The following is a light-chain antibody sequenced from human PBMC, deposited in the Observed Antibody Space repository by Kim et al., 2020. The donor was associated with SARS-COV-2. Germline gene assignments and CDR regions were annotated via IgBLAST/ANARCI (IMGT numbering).Light chain of an antibody. Sequence: SVSPGQTASITCSGDKLGTKYTCWYQQRPGRSPVLVISEDTKRTSGIPERFSGSNSGNTATLTITGTLAMDEADYYCQAWDSTTLLFGGGTQLTVL. CDR1: KLGTKY. J-gene: IGLJ2*01. V-gene: IGLV3-1*01. CDR2: EDT. CDR3: QAWDSTTLL.